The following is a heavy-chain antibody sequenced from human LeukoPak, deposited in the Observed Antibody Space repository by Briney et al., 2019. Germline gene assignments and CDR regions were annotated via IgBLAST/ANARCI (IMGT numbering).Heavy chain of an antibody. CDR2: IYYSGST. J-gene: IGHJ6*03. D-gene: IGHD2-15*01. Sequence: PSETLSLTCTVSGGSISTYYWSWIRQPPGKGLEWIGNIYYSGSTNYNPSLKSRVTISVDTSKNQFSLKLSSVTAADTAVYYCASFYCSGGSCYQYYYYYYMDVWGKGTTVTISS. V-gene: IGHV4-59*08. CDR1: GGSISTYY. CDR3: ASFYCSGGSCYQYYYYYYMDV.